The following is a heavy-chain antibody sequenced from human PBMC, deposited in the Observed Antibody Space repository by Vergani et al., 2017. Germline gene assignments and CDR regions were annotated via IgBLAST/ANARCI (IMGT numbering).Heavy chain of an antibody. Sequence: VQPVESGGGLVKPGGSLRLSCTTSGFTFSSAWMSWVRTAPGKGLEWVARIRPKTDGETTDYAAPVKGRFTISRDDSKNTLYLQMNSLKTEDTAVYYCTTPTMLELRYYFDYWGQGTLVTVSS. CDR1: GFTFSSAW. D-gene: IGHD3-9*01. J-gene: IGHJ4*02. CDR3: TTPTMLELRYYFDY. CDR2: IRPKTDGETT. V-gene: IGHV3-15*01.